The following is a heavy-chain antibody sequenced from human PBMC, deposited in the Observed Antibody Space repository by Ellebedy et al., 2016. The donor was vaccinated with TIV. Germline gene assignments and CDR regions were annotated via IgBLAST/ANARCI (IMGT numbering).Heavy chain of an antibody. CDR1: GFTFSNYA. Sequence: GESLKISCAASGFTFSNYAMTWVRQAQGKGLEWVSSITSGGANKYYADSVKGRFTISRDNSRKTLYLQMNSLRPDDTAVYYCANIGGGITIFAVVSGWFDSWGQGTLVTVSS. CDR3: ANIGGGITIFAVVSGWFDS. CDR2: ITSGGANK. V-gene: IGHV3-23*01. J-gene: IGHJ5*01. D-gene: IGHD3-3*01.